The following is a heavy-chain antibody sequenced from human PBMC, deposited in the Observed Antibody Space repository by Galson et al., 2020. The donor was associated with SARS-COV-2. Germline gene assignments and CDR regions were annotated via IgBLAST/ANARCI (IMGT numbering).Heavy chain of an antibody. Sequence: PGGSLRLSCAASGFTFSSYAMSWVRQAPGKGLEWVSAISGSGGSTYYADSVKGRFTISRDNSKNTLYLQMNSLRAEDTAVYYCAKLPEPIYGSGSPSNYYYGMDVWGQGTTVTVSS. J-gene: IGHJ6*02. CDR2: ISGSGGST. CDR3: AKLPEPIYGSGSPSNYYYGMDV. D-gene: IGHD3-10*01. V-gene: IGHV3-23*01. CDR1: GFTFSSYA.